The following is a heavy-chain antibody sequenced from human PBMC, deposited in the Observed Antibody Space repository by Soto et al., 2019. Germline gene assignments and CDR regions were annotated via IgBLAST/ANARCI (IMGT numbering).Heavy chain of an antibody. V-gene: IGHV1-69*13. CDR3: AMEVTDDKTDFDL. CDR2: IIPIFGTA. Sequence: GASVKVSCKASGGTFSSYAISWVRQAPGQGLEWMGGIIPIFGTANYAQKFQGRVTITADESTSTAYMELSSLRSEDTAVYYCAMEVTDDKTDFDLWGRGTLVTVSS. D-gene: IGHD3-9*01. CDR1: GGTFSSYA. J-gene: IGHJ2*01.